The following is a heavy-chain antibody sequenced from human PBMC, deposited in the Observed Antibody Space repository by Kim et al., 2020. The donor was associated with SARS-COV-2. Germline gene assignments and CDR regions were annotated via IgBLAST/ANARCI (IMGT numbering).Heavy chain of an antibody. CDR3: ARDRGRSYDSSGYYYFYYYYGMDG. J-gene: IGHJ6*02. D-gene: IGHD3-22*01. CDR2: ISAYNGNT. Sequence: ASVKVSCKASGYTFTSYGISWVRQAPGQGLEWMGWISAYNGNTNFAQKLQGRVTMTTDTSTSTAYMELRCLRSDDTAVYYCARDRGRSYDSSGYYYFYYYYGMDGWGQGTTVTVSS. CDR1: GYTFTSYG. V-gene: IGHV1-18*01.